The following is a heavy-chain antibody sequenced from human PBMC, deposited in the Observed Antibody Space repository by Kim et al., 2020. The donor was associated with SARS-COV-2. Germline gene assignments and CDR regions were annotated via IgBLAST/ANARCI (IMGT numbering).Heavy chain of an antibody. CDR1: GFTFSNAW. V-gene: IGHV3-15*01. CDR3: TTGGGGSSGGFVY. Sequence: GGSLRLSCAASGFTFSNAWMTWVRQAPGKGLEWVGRIKTKTEGGTTDYAAPMKGRFTISRDDSKNTVYLQMNSLKTEDTAVYYCTTGGGGSSGGFVYWGQGTLVTVSS. CDR2: IKTKTEGGTT. D-gene: IGHD3-16*01. J-gene: IGHJ4*02.